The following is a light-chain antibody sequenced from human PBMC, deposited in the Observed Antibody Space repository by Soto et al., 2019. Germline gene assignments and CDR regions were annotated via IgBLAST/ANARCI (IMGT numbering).Light chain of an antibody. Sequence: QFVLPQPASVSGSPGQSITISCTGTSSDVGGYNYVSWYQQHPGKAPKLMIYDVSNRPSGVSNRFSGSKSGNTASLTISGLQAEDEADYYCSSYTSSSTPFVFGTGTKVTVL. V-gene: IGLV2-14*01. CDR1: SSDVGGYNY. CDR3: SSYTSSSTPFV. CDR2: DVS. J-gene: IGLJ1*01.